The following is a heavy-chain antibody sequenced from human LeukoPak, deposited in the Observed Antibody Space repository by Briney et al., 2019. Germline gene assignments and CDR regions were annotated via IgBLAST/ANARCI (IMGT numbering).Heavy chain of an antibody. Sequence: ASVKVSCKASGYTFTSYAMNWVRQAPGQGLEWMGWINTNTGNPTYAQGFTGRFVFSLDTSVSTAYLQISSLKAEDTAVYCCATWGLSSIAAAGDFDYWGQGILVTVSS. CDR3: ATWGLSSIAAAGDFDY. CDR2: INTNTGNP. J-gene: IGHJ4*02. D-gene: IGHD6-13*01. CDR1: GYTFTSYA. V-gene: IGHV7-4-1*02.